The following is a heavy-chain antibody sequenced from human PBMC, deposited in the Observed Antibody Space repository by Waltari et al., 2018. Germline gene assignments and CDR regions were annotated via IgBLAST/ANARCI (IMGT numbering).Heavy chain of an antibody. V-gene: IGHV3-43*01. J-gene: IGHJ4*02. Sequence: ARLEESGGGRVQGGGSLRLPCRVSVFSVGAFIFHWLRHVPGKGLEWVALINGDGDKAFSADSVKGRFTISNDKRTNSLFLQMDSLRRDDTGFYFCAKQLYCGDNCYGNYFDYLGQGTLVTVSS. CDR1: VFSVGAFI. CDR3: AKQLYCGDNCYGNYFDY. D-gene: IGHD2-21*01. CDR2: INGDGDKA.